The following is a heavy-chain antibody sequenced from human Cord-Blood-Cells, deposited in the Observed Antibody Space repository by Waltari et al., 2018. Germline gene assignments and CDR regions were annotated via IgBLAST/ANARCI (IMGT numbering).Heavy chain of an antibody. J-gene: IGHJ4*02. CDR1: GGPIRSYY. CDR2: IYTGGST. CDR3: ARDQGGYWGAGEGFDY. Sequence: QVQLQESGPGLVKPSETLSLTCTVPGGPIRSYYWSWIRPPAGKGLEGIGRIYTGGSTNYNPSLKSRVTMSVDTSKNQFSLKLSSVTAADTAVYYCARDQGGYWGAGEGFDYWGQGTLVTVSS. V-gene: IGHV4-4*07. D-gene: IGHD7-27*01.